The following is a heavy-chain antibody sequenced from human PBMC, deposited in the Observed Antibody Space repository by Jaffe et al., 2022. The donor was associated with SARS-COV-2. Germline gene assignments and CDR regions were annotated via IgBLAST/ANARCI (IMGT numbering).Heavy chain of an antibody. D-gene: IGHD2-15*01. J-gene: IGHJ4*02. CDR2: ISTTGST. V-gene: IGHV4-61*02. Sequence: QVQLQESGPGLVKPSQTLSLTCTVSGGSISSGHYYWSWIRQPAGKGLEWIGRISTTGSTNYNPSLKSRVTISIDTSKNQFSLKLSSVTAADTAVYYCARGLYCSGGSCYPRFDYWGQGTLVTVSS. CDR1: GGSISSGHYY. CDR3: ARGLYCSGGSCYPRFDY.